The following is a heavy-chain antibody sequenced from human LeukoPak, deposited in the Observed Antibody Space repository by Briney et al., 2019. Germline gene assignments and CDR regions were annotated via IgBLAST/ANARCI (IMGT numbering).Heavy chain of an antibody. J-gene: IGHJ4*02. Sequence: KPSETLSLTCIVSGGSISSGTYYWGWIRQPPGKGLEWIGSMYYSGSTYYNPSLKSRVTISVDTSKNQFSLKLSSVTAADTSVYYCARLPGNWGRYFDYWGQGTLVTVSS. D-gene: IGHD7-27*01. CDR3: ARLPGNWGRYFDY. CDR1: GGSISSGTYY. V-gene: IGHV4-39*01. CDR2: MYYSGST.